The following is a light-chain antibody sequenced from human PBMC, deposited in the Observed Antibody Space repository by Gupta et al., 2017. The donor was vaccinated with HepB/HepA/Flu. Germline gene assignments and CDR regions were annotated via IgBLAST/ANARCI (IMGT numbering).Light chain of an antibody. V-gene: IGKV3-11*01. J-gene: IGKJ4*01. CDR3: QQRSNWPRT. Sequence: EIVSTQSPATLSLSPGERATHSCRASQSVSSYLAWYQQKPGQAPRLLIYDASNRATGIPARFSGSGSGTDFTLTISSLEPEDFAVYYCQQRSNWPRTFGGGTKVEIK. CDR2: DAS. CDR1: QSVSSY.